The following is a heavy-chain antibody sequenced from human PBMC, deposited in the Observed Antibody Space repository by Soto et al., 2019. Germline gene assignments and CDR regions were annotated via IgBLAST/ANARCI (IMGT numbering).Heavy chain of an antibody. CDR2: IIPIFGTA. Sequence: SVKVSCKASGGTFSSYAISWVRQAPGQGLEWMGGIIPIFGTANYAQKFQGRVTITADESTSTAYMELSSLRSEDTAVYYCARAGIAVAGTLDYFDYWGQGTLVTVSS. CDR1: GGTFSSYA. V-gene: IGHV1-69*13. CDR3: ARAGIAVAGTLDYFDY. D-gene: IGHD6-19*01. J-gene: IGHJ4*02.